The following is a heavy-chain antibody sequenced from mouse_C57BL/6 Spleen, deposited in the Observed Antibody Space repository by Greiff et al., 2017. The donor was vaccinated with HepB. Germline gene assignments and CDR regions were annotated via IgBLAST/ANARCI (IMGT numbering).Heavy chain of an antibody. CDR2: IWGDGST. J-gene: IGHJ1*03. V-gene: IGHV2-3*01. CDR3: AKWTCPWYFDV. Sequence: QVQLQQSGPGLVAPSQSLSITCTVSGFSLSSYGVSWVRQQPGKGLEWLGVIWGDGSTNNQSALISRLSISKDNSKSQVVFKLNSRQTDDTATYYCAKWTCPWYFDVWGTGTTVTVSS. CDR1: GFSLSSYG.